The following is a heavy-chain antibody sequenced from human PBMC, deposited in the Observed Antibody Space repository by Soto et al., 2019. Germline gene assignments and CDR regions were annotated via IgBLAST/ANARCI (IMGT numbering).Heavy chain of an antibody. J-gene: IGHJ5*02. Sequence: GGSLRLSCEVSGFTFSRYVMSWVRQAPGKGLEWVSAISDSGGRTYYADSVKGRFTISRDNSKNTLHLQMNSLRAEDTAMYYCAKDDYGYWFDPWGQGTLVTVSS. CDR2: ISDSGGRT. D-gene: IGHD4-17*01. V-gene: IGHV3-23*01. CDR1: GFTFSRYV. CDR3: AKDDYGYWFDP.